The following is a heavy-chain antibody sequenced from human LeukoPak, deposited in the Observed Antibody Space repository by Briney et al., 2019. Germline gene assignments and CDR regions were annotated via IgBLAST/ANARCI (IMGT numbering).Heavy chain of an antibody. Sequence: GRSLRLSCAASGFTFDDYAMHWVRQAPGKGLEWVSGISWNSGSIGYADSVKGRFTISRDNAKNSLYLQMNSLRAEDTALYYCAKEGSTGSYYFDYWGQGTLVTVSS. D-gene: IGHD2-2*01. CDR2: ISWNSGSI. CDR3: AKEGSTGSYYFDY. J-gene: IGHJ4*02. V-gene: IGHV3-9*01. CDR1: GFTFDDYA.